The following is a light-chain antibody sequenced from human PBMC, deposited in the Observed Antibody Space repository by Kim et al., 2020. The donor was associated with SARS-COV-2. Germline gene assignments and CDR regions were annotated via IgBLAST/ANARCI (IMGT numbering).Light chain of an antibody. CDR2: WAS. Sequence: ATINCKSSQSILYSSNNKNCLAWYQQKPGQPPKLLIYWASTRESGVPDRFSGSGSGTDVTLTISGLQAEDVAVYYCQQYYSAPWAFGQGTKVDIK. CDR3: QQYYSAPWA. CDR1: QSILYSSNNKNC. J-gene: IGKJ1*01. V-gene: IGKV4-1*01.